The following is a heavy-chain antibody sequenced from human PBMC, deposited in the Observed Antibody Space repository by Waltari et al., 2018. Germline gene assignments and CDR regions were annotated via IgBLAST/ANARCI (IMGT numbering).Heavy chain of an antibody. Sequence: EVQLVQSGAEVKKPGATVKISCKASGYTFTDYYMHWVQQAPGKGLEWMGRVDPEDGEKMYEVKCQGRVTIAADTSTDTAYVGLSSLRSEDTAVYDCATTAGYSTDMSGWGQGTLVTVSS. V-gene: IGHV1-69-2*01. CDR3: ATTAGYSTDMSG. J-gene: IGHJ4*02. CDR1: GYTFTDYY. D-gene: IGHD6-13*01. CDR2: VDPEDGEK.